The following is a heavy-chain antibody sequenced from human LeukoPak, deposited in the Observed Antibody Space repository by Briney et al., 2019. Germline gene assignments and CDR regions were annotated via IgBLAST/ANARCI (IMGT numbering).Heavy chain of an antibody. Sequence: GGSLRLSGAASGFTFSSFCLNWVRQAPGKGLEWVANIRQDGSEKYYVDSVEGRFTISRDHAKKLLFLQMGSVRAEDRGVHYCAGYMWGDVLDSWGQGTMVTVSS. CDR1: GFTFSSFC. CDR3: AGYMWGDVLDS. CDR2: IRQDGSEK. V-gene: IGHV3-7*04. D-gene: IGHD1-26*01. J-gene: IGHJ3*02.